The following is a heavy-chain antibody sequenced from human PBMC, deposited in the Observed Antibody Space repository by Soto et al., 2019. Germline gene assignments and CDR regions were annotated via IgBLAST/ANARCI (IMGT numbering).Heavy chain of an antibody. CDR3: ARGDHYYYYGMDV. J-gene: IGHJ6*02. CDR1: GFTFSSYW. CDR2: INSDGSST. Sequence: EVQLVESGGGLVQPGGSLRLSCAASGFTFSSYWMHWVRQAPGKGLVWVSRINSDGSSTSYADSVKGRFTIPRDNAKNTLYLQMNSLRAEDTAVYYCARGDHYYYYGMDVWGQGTTVTVSS. V-gene: IGHV3-74*01.